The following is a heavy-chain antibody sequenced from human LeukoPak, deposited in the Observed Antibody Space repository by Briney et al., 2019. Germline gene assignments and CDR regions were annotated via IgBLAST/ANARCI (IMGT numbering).Heavy chain of an antibody. D-gene: IGHD2-15*01. CDR2: ISGSGGST. Sequence: GGSLRLSCRAWGFTFSSYAMSGVPQSPGKGREGVSSISGSGGSTYCADSVKGRFTISRDSSNNTLVLQINRLRHEDAAVYYCAKAPVTTCRGAFCYPFDYWGLGTLVTVSS. CDR3: AKAPVTTCRGAFCYPFDY. CDR1: GFTFSSYA. J-gene: IGHJ4*02. V-gene: IGHV3-23*01.